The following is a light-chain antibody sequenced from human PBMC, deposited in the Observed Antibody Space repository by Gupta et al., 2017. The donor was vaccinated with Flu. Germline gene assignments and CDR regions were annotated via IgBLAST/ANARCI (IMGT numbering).Light chain of an antibody. V-gene: IGLV3-1*01. Sequence: SYELTQPPSVYVSPGQTASITCSGDKLGDKYACWYQQKPGQSPVLVIYQDSKRPSGIPERFSGSNSGTTATLTISGTQAMDEADYYCQAWDSSTAVFGGGTKLTVL. J-gene: IGLJ2*01. CDR2: QDS. CDR1: KLGDKY. CDR3: QAWDSSTAV.